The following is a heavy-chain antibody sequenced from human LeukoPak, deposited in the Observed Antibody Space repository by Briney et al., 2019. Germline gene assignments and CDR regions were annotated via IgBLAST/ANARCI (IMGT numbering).Heavy chain of an antibody. Sequence: SLRLSCAASGFTFDDYAMHWVRQAPGKGLEWVSGISWNSGSIGYADSVKGRFTISRDNAKNSLYLQMNSLRAEDTAVYYCARSQRAYCGGDCYSSVDYWGQGTLVTVSS. V-gene: IGHV3-9*01. CDR3: ARSQRAYCGGDCYSSVDY. CDR2: ISWNSGSI. CDR1: GFTFDDYA. J-gene: IGHJ4*02. D-gene: IGHD2-21*02.